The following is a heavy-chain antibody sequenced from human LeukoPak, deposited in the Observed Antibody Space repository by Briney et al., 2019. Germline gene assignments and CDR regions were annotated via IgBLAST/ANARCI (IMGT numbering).Heavy chain of an antibody. CDR3: ARGGLRIFDY. D-gene: IGHD5-12*01. CDR2: IYYSGST. J-gene: IGHJ4*02. CDR1: GGSISSSSYY. V-gene: IGHV4-61*01. Sequence: PSETLSLTCTVSGGSISSSSYYWSWIRQPPGKGLEWIGYIYYSGSTNYNPSLKSRVTISVDTSKNQFSLKLSSVTAADTAVYYCARGGLRIFDYWGQGTLVTVSS.